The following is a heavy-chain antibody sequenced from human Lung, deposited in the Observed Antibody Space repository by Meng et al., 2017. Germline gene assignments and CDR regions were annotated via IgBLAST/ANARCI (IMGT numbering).Heavy chain of an antibody. D-gene: IGHD2-2*01. Sequence: QVQLVQSGDEVNKPGASVKVSCKASGYTFTSYGISWVRQAPGQGLEWMGWISGYNGNTNYAQKFQGRVTMTTDTSTSTAYMELRSLRSDDTAVYYCARDRYCSTTSCTGWFDPWGQGTLVTVSS. J-gene: IGHJ5*02. V-gene: IGHV1-18*01. CDR1: GYTFTSYG. CDR3: ARDRYCSTTSCTGWFDP. CDR2: ISGYNGNT.